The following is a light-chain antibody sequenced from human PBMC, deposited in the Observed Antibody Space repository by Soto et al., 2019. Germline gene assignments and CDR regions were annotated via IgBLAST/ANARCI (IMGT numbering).Light chain of an antibody. Sequence: DIQMTQSPSSLSASVGDRVTITCQAGQDIDNCLNWYQQKPGQAPKLLISDASILETGVPSRFRGSGSGTDFTFSIRGLQPEDVATFYCQQSDSLPLTFGGGTRVQIK. CDR2: DAS. CDR3: QQSDSLPLT. CDR1: QDIDNC. V-gene: IGKV1-33*01. J-gene: IGKJ4*01.